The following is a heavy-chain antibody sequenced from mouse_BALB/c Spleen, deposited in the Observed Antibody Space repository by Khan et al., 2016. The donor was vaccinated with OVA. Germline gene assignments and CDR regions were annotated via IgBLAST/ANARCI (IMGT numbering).Heavy chain of an antibody. J-gene: IGHJ3*01. Sequence: EVQLVESGGDLVKSGGSLKLSCAASGFTFSPYSMSWVRQTPDKRLVWVATISSDGDYTYYPDSVKGRFNISRDNAKNTLYLQMSTLKSEDTAMYYCATHLTGSFAYWGQGTLVTVSA. CDR1: GFTFSPYS. CDR3: ATHLTGSFAY. CDR2: ISSDGDYT. V-gene: IGHV5-6*01. D-gene: IGHD4-1*01.